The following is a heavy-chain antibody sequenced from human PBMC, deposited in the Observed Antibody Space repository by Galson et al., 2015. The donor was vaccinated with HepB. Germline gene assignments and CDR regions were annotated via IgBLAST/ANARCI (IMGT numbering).Heavy chain of an antibody. CDR2: MNPNNYNT. CDR3: ARGLSRDYYDTSGYLID. V-gene: IGHV1-8*01. Sequence: SVKVSCKASGYTFINYDINWARQAAGQGLEWMGWMNPNNYNTGYAQKFQGRVTMTSDASISTAYMELSSLRSDDTAVYFCARGLSRDYYDTSGYLIDWGQGTPVIVSS. CDR1: GYTFINYD. D-gene: IGHD3-22*01. J-gene: IGHJ4*02.